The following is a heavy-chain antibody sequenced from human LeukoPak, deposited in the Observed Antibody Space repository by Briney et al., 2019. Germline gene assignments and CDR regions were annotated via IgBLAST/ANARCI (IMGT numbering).Heavy chain of an antibody. CDR2: ISYDGSNK. CDR1: AFTFSGYG. Sequence: GGSLRLSCAASAFTFSGYGMHWVRQAQGKGLEWVAVISYDGSNKYYADSVKGRFTIPRDNSKNTLYLQMNSLRADDTAVYYCAKNTRRYCTGGSCYWEPFDYWGQGTLVTVSS. J-gene: IGHJ4*02. CDR3: AKNTRRYCTGGSCYWEPFDY. D-gene: IGHD2-8*02. V-gene: IGHV3-30*18.